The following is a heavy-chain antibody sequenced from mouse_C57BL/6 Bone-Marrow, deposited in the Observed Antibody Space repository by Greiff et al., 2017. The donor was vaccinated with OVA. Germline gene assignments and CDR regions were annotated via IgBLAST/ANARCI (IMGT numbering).Heavy chain of an antibody. CDR2: INPNNGGT. D-gene: IGHD2-14*01. J-gene: IGHJ1*03. Sequence: VKLQESGPELVKPGASVKIPCKASGYTFTDYNMDWVKQSHGKSLEWIGDINPNNGGTIYNQKFKGKATLTVDKSSSTAYMELRSLTSEDTAVYYCARWGVPTWYFDVWGTGTTVTVSS. CDR1: GYTFTDYN. CDR3: ARWGVPTWYFDV. V-gene: IGHV1-18*01.